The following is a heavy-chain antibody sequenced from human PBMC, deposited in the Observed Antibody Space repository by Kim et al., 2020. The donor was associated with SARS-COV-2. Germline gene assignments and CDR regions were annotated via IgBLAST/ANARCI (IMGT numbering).Heavy chain of an antibody. Sequence: GGSLRLSCAASGFTFGDFAMTWVRQAPGKGLEWVSSIINSGGSTFYADSVKGRFTISRDNSKNSLHLQMNSLRAEDTAVYYCARSAPLWTFDIWGQGTMVTVSS. V-gene: IGHV3-23*01. CDR3: ARSAPLWTFDI. CDR2: IINSGGST. CDR1: GFTFGDFA. D-gene: IGHD2-15*01. J-gene: IGHJ3*02.